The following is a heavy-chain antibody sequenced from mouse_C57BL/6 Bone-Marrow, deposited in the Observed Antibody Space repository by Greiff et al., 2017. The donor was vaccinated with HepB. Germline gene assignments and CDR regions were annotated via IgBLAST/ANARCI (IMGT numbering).Heavy chain of an antibody. CDR3: ARWAYGNPFDY. Sequence: LLESGAELARPGASVKMSCKASGYTFTSYTMHWVKQRPGQGLEWIGYINPSSGYTKYNQKFKDKATLTADKSSSTAYMQLSSLTSEDSAVYYCARWAYGNPFDYWGQGTTLTVSS. D-gene: IGHD2-1*01. J-gene: IGHJ2*01. CDR2: INPSSGYT. CDR1: GYTFTSYT. V-gene: IGHV1-4*01.